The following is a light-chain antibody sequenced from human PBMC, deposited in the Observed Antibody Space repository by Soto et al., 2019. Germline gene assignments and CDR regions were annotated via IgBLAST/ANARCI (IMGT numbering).Light chain of an antibody. CDR1: SSDVGGYNY. CDR2: EVS. J-gene: IGLJ2*01. CDR3: SSYTSSSALL. V-gene: IGLV2-14*01. Sequence: QSVLTQPASVSESPGQSITISCTGTSSDVGGYNYVSWYQQHPGKAPKLMIYEVSNRPSGVSNRFSGSKSGNTASLTISGLQAEDEADYYCSSYTSSSALLFGGGTKLTVL.